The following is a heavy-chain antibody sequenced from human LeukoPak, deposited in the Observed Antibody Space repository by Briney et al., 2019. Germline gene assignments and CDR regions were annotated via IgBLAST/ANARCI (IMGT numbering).Heavy chain of an antibody. CDR1: GFTFSSYS. V-gene: IGHV3-21*01. CDR3: ARLLAVAGTDY. J-gene: IGHJ4*02. CDR2: ISSSSYI. Sequence: PGGSLRLSCAASGFTFSSYSMNWVRQAPGKGLEWVSSISSSSYIYYADSVKGRFTISRDNAKNSLYLQMNSLRAEDTAVYYCARLLAVAGTDYWGQGTLVTVSS. D-gene: IGHD6-19*01.